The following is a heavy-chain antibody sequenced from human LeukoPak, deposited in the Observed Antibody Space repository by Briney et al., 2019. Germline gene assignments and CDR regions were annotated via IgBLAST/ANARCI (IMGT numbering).Heavy chain of an antibody. Sequence: GGSLRLSCEASGFTFSAYAMTWVRQAPGKGLGWVSSIGSDNKPHYSESVKGRFAISRDNSKNILFLHLNSLRAEDTALYYCARDLQYYVAMDVWGQGTTVTVSS. J-gene: IGHJ6*02. CDR3: ARDLQYYVAMDV. CDR2: IGSDNKP. D-gene: IGHD3-10*02. V-gene: IGHV3-23*01. CDR1: GFTFSAYA.